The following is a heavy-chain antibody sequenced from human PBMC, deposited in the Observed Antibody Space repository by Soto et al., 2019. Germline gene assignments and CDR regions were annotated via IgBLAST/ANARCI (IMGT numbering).Heavy chain of an antibody. J-gene: IGHJ6*02. CDR3: ATGGHNDGYNFYHGMDV. CDR1: GGIFTNNA. V-gene: IGHV1-69*01. Sequence: QVQVVQSGAEVKKPGSSVKVSCKVSGGIFTNNAISWVRQAPGQGLEWLGGVIPLFDTAYYAQIFRGRLRISAGGATTTAYLELSGRTSADTAVYFCATGGHNDGYNFYHGMDVWGQGTTVTVS. CDR2: VIPLFDTA. D-gene: IGHD5-18*01.